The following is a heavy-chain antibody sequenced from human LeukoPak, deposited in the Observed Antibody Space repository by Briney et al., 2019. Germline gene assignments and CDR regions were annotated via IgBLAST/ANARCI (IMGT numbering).Heavy chain of an antibody. CDR3: TREVDGMSAY. CDR2: IRSKASGGAI. V-gene: IGHV3-49*04. D-gene: IGHD1-14*01. Sequence: PGRSLRLSCTASGFNFGNYAMSWVRQAPGKGLEWLGFIRSKASGGAIEYDPSVDGRFTISRDDSKSIAYLQMTSLKTEDTATYFCTREVDGMSAYWGQGTLVTVSS. J-gene: IGHJ4*02. CDR1: GFNFGNYA.